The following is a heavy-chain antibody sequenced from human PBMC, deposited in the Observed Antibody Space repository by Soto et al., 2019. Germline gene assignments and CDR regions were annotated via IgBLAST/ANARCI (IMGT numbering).Heavy chain of an antibody. Sequence: ASVKVSCKASGYTFTGYYMHWVRQAPGQGLEWMGWINPNSGGTNYAQKFQGRVTMTRDTSISTAYMELSRLRSGDTAVYYCAREGGSSYYYYGMDVWGQGTTVTVSS. V-gene: IGHV1-2*02. CDR3: AREGGSSYYYYGMDV. CDR2: INPNSGGT. CDR1: GYTFTGYY. J-gene: IGHJ6*02. D-gene: IGHD6-13*01.